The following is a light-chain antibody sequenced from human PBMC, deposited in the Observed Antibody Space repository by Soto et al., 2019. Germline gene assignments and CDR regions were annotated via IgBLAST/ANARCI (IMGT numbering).Light chain of an antibody. CDR3: SSYAASNNFYFV. V-gene: IGLV2-8*01. CDR2: EVT. J-gene: IGLJ3*02. CDR1: SSDVGGYNY. Sequence: QSVLTQPPSASGSPGQSVTISFTGTSSDVGGYNYVSWYQQYPGRAPKLMIYEVTKRPSGVPDSFSGSKSGNTASLTVSGLQAEDEADYYCSSYAASNNFYFVFGGGTQLTVL.